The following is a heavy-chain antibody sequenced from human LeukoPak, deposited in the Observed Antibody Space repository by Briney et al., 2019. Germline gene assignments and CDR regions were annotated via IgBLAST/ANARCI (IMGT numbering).Heavy chain of an antibody. V-gene: IGHV4-59*01. CDR1: GGSISSYY. J-gene: IGHJ4*02. CDR2: IYYSGST. CDR3: ARVIGVSYFDC. D-gene: IGHD3-22*01. Sequence: SETLSLTCTVSGGSISSYYWSWIRQPPGKGLEWIGYIYYSGSTNYNPSLKSRVTISVDTSKNQFSLKLSSVTAADTAVYYCARVIGVSYFDCWGQGTLVTVSS.